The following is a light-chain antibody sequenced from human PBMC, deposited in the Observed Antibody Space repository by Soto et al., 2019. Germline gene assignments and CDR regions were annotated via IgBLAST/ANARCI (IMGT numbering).Light chain of an antibody. CDR3: QQYGSSPGT. CDR2: GAS. J-gene: IGKJ1*01. Sequence: EIVLTQSPGTLSLSPGERATLSCRASQSVSSSYLAWYHQKPGQAPRLLIYGASSRATGIPDRFSGSGSGTDFTLTISRLEPEDFAVYYRQQYGSSPGTFGQGTKVEIK. V-gene: IGKV3-20*01. CDR1: QSVSSSY.